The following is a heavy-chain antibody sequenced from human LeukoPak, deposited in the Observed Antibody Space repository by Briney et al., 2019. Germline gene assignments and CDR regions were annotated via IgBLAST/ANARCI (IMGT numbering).Heavy chain of an antibody. CDR1: GFTLSSYW. V-gene: IGHV3-7*03. Sequence: GGSLRLSCAASGFTLSSYWMIWVRQAPGKGLEWVANIKQNGSTKYYVDCVKGRFIVLRDNSDNALYLQMNRLSAEDTAVSYCAKFFDPSGGNNGWYWVIDSWGQGTLVTVSS. D-gene: IGHD1/OR15-1a*01. J-gene: IGHJ5*01. CDR3: AKFFDPSGGNNGWYWVIDS. CDR2: IKQNGSTK.